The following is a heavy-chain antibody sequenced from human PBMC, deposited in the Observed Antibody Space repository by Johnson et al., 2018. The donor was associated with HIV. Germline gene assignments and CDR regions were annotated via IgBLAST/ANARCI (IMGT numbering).Heavy chain of an antibody. J-gene: IGHJ3*02. CDR1: GFTFDDYG. Sequence: VQLVESGRGVVRPGGSLRLSCAASGFTFDDYGMSWVRQAPGKGLEWVSGINWNGGSTGYADSVKGRFTISRDNAKNSLYLQMNSLRPEDTALYYCAKDLVVINVRYAFHIWGQGTMVSVSS. CDR2: INWNGGST. D-gene: IGHD3-22*01. V-gene: IGHV3-20*04. CDR3: AKDLVVINVRYAFHI.